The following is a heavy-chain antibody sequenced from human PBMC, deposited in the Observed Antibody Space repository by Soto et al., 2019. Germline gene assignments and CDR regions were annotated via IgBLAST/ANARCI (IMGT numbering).Heavy chain of an antibody. CDR3: ARDYQETYYSYYGMDV. CDR2: IYYSGST. D-gene: IGHD2-2*01. Sequence: PSETLSLTCTVSGGSISSGDYYWSWIRQPPGKGLEWIGYIYYSGSTYYNPSLKSRVTISVDTSKNQFSLKLSSVTAADTAVYYCARDYQETYYSYYGMDVWGQGTTVTAP. V-gene: IGHV4-30-4*01. J-gene: IGHJ6*02. CDR1: GGSISSGDYY.